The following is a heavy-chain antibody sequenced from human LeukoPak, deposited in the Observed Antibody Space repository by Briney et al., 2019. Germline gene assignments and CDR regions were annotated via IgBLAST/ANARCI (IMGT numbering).Heavy chain of an antibody. CDR2: IKQDGSEK. Sequence: GGSLRLSCAASGFTFSSYWMSWVRQAPGKGLEWVANIKQDGSEKYYVDSVKGRFTISRDNAKNSLYLQMNSLRAEDTAVYYCARDREYYYGSGSYYFQSYYMDVWGKGTTVTVSS. CDR3: ARDREYYYGSGSYYFQSYYMDV. CDR1: GFTFSSYW. D-gene: IGHD3-10*01. V-gene: IGHV3-7*01. J-gene: IGHJ6*03.